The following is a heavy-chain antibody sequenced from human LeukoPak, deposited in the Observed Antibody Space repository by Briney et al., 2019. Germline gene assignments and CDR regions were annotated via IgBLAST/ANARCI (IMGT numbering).Heavy chain of an antibody. V-gene: IGHV5-51*01. D-gene: IGHD1-26*01. CDR1: GYSFTSYW. CDR2: IYPGDSDT. CDR3: ARGSGSYHTAYMN. Sequence: GESLKISCKGSGYSFTSYWIGWVRQMPGKDLEWMGIIYPGDSDTRYSPSFQGQVTISADKSISTAYLQWSSLEASDTAMYYCARGSGSYHTAYMNWGQGTLVTVSS. J-gene: IGHJ4*02.